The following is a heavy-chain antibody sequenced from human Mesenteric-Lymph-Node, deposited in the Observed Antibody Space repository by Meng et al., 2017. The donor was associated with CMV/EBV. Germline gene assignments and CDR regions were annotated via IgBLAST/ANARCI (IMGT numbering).Heavy chain of an antibody. CDR3: AKVPTYYYDSSGYP. Sequence: ASGGSFRGYYWSWLRPPPGKGLEWIGEIDHSGSTNYHPSLKSRVTISVDTSKNQFSLKLSSVTAADTAVYYCAKVPTYYYDSSGYPWGQGTLVTVSS. J-gene: IGHJ5*02. D-gene: IGHD3-22*01. CDR1: GGSFRGYY. CDR2: IDHSGST. V-gene: IGHV4-34*01.